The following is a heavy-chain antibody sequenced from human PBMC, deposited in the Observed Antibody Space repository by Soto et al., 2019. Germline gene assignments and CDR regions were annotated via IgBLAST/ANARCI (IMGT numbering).Heavy chain of an antibody. CDR3: ASSHYAIFTGYYSLPYYNGMDV. CDR2: MNPNSGNT. J-gene: IGHJ6*02. V-gene: IGHV1-8*01. Sequence: GASVKVSCKASGYTFTSYDINWVRQATGQGLEWMGWMNPNSGNTGYAQKFQGRVTMPRNTSISTAYMELSSLRSEDTAVYYCASSHYAIFTGYYSLPYYNGMDVWGQGTTVTVSS. CDR1: GYTFTSYD. D-gene: IGHD3-9*01.